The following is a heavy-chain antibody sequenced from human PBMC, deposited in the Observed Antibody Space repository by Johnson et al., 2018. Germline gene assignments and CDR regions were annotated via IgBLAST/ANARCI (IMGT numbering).Heavy chain of an antibody. D-gene: IGHD3-10*02. CDR2: MNPNSGDT. J-gene: IGHJ6*03. Sequence: QVQLVQSGAEVKKPGASVKVSCKASGYTFTSSDINWVRQATGQGLEWMGWMNPNSGDTDYAQKFQGRVTMTRNNSKSTAYMELSGLRSEDTAVYYCVRLGSSNNYYYYIDVWGKGTTVTVSS. CDR3: VRLGSSNNYYYYIDV. V-gene: IGHV1-8*01. CDR1: GYTFTSSD.